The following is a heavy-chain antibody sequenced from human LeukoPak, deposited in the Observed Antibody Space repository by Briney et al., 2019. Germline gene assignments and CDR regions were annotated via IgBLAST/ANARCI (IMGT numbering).Heavy chain of an antibody. CDR1: AYNFTNYW. CDR3: AGSTVTTLDYYYGMDV. J-gene: IGHJ6*02. Sequence: GESLKISCTGSAYNFTNYWIGWVRQMPGKGLEWMGIIYPGDSDTRYSPSFQGQVTISADKSISTAYLRWSSLKASDTAMYYCAGSTVTTLDYYYGMDVWGQGTTVTVSS. CDR2: IYPGDSDT. V-gene: IGHV5-51*01. D-gene: IGHD4-11*01.